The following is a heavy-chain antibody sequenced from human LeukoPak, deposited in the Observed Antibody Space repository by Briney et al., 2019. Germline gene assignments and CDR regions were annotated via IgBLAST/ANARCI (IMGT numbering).Heavy chain of an antibody. CDR1: GGSISNYY. CDR2: IYSRVT. J-gene: IGHJ5*02. D-gene: IGHD3-10*01. V-gene: IGHV4-4*07. CDR3: ARDSGTTGEVKFDP. Sequence: SETLSLTCTVSGGSISNYYLSWIRQPAGKGLGWIGRIYSRVTTYNPSLKSRVTMSADTSRNHVSLTLNSVTAADTAVYYCARDSGTTGEVKFDPGGQGTLVTVSS.